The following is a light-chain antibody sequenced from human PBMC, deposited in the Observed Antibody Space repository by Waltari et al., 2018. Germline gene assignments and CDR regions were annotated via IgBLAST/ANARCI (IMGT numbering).Light chain of an antibody. Sequence: QSVLTQPPSTSGTPGQRVTISCSGSSSNIEINYVYWYQHLPGTTPKPLIYKNNQRPSGVPDRFSVSTSGTSASLAISGLRSEDEADYYCATWDASLGVLFGGGTKLTVL. V-gene: IGLV1-47*01. CDR2: KNN. J-gene: IGLJ2*01. CDR1: SSNIEINY. CDR3: ATWDASLGVL.